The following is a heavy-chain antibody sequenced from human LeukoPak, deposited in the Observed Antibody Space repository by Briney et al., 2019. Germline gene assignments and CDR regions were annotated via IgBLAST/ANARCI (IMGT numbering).Heavy chain of an antibody. Sequence: PGGSLRLSCAASGFTFSSYGMHWVRQAPGKGLEWVAFIRYDGSNKYYADSVKGRFTISRDNSKNTLYLQMNSLRAEDTAVYYCAKDRHSSRYYFDYWGQGTLVTVSS. CDR2: IRYDGSNK. CDR3: AKDRHSSRYYFDY. CDR1: GFTFSSYG. D-gene: IGHD6-13*01. V-gene: IGHV3-30*02. J-gene: IGHJ4*02.